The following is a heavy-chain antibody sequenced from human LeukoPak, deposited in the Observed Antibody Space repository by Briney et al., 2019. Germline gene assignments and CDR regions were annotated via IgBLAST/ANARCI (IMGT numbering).Heavy chain of an antibody. CDR3: ASTPFDYDSSGYPPLDY. J-gene: IGHJ4*02. D-gene: IGHD3-22*01. Sequence: GGSLRLSCAASGFTVSSNYMSWVRQAPGKGLEWVSVIYSGGSTYYADSAKGRFTISRDNSKNTLYLQMNSLRAEDTAVYYCASTPFDYDSSGYPPLDYWGQGTLVTVSS. CDR2: IYSGGST. V-gene: IGHV3-53*01. CDR1: GFTVSSNY.